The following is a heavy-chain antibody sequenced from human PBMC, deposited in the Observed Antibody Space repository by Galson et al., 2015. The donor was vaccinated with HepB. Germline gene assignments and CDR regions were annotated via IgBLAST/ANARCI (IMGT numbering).Heavy chain of an antibody. CDR1: GFTFRSYA. J-gene: IGHJ4*02. CDR3: ATSSGWYNY. Sequence: SLRLSCAASGFTFRSYAMHWVRQAPGKGLEWAAAISHDGGNVYYADSVKGRFTISRDNSKNTLYLQMNSLRAEDTALYYCATSSGWYNYWGQGTLVTVSS. V-gene: IGHV3-30-3*01. CDR2: ISHDGGNV. D-gene: IGHD6-19*01.